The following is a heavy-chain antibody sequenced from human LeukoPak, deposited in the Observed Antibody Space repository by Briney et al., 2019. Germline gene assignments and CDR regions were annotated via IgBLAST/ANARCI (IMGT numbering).Heavy chain of an antibody. CDR1: GLTFINAW. Sequence: GGSLRLSCSVSGLTFINAWMSWVRQAPGKGLEWIGRIKSKAAGGTTDYATPVKGRFTISRDDSKNTLYLQMNSLKTEDTAVYYCTGSFGELSFFAHWGQGTLVTVSS. CDR2: IKSKAAGGTT. J-gene: IGHJ4*02. D-gene: IGHD3-10*01. V-gene: IGHV3-15*01. CDR3: TGSFGELSFFAH.